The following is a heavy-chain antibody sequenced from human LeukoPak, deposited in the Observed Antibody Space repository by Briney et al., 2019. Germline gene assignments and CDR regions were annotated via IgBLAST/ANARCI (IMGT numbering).Heavy chain of an antibody. CDR2: IYYGGST. CDR1: GGPISSNSYY. D-gene: IGHD2-2*01. CDR3: TRQEYQLLFSGFDP. V-gene: IGHV4-39*01. Sequence: PSETLSLTCTVSGGPISSNSYYWGWIRQPPGKGLEWIGSIYYGGSTYYNPSLKSRVTISVDTSKNQFSLKLSSVTAADTAVYYCTRQEYQLLFSGFDPWGQGTLVTVSS. J-gene: IGHJ5*02.